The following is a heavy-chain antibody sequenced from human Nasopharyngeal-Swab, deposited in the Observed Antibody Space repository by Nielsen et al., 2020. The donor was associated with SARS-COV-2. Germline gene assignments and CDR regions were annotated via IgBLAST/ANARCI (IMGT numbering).Heavy chain of an antibody. CDR2: ISSSTTNT. CDR1: GFSFSDYY. CDR3: AREGRDVQIWLDP. D-gene: IGHD2-8*01. J-gene: IGHJ5*02. Sequence: GESLKISCAASGFSFSDYYMTWIRQAPGKGLEWVSSISSSTTNTNSADSVRGRFTISRDNAKNSLYLQMNSVRVEDTAVYYCAREGRDVQIWLDPWGQGTLVTVSS. V-gene: IGHV3-11*06.